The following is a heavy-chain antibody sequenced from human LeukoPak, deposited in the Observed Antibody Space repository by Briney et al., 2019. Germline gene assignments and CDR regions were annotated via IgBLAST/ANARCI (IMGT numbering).Heavy chain of an antibody. V-gene: IGHV4-61*02. CDR1: GGSISSGSYY. J-gene: IGHJ2*01. CDR3: ARLSGYDPWYFDL. CDR2: IYTSGST. D-gene: IGHD5-12*01. Sequence: SQTLSLTCTVSGGSISSGSYYWSWIRQPAGKGLEWIGRIYTSGSTNYNPSLKSRVTISVDTSKNQFSLKLSSVTAADTAVYYCARLSGYDPWYFDLWGRGTLVTVSS.